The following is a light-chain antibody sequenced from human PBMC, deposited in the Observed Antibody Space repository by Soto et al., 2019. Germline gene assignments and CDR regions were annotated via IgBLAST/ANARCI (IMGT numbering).Light chain of an antibody. Sequence: DIQMTQSASTLSASVGDRVTITCRASQTLRTWLAWYQQKPGKAPKLLIYDVSILQSGVPSRFSGSGSGTDFTLTISSLQPADFATYYCQQYNGYPLTFGGGTKVDFK. CDR2: DVS. V-gene: IGKV1-5*01. J-gene: IGKJ4*01. CDR1: QTLRTW. CDR3: QQYNGYPLT.